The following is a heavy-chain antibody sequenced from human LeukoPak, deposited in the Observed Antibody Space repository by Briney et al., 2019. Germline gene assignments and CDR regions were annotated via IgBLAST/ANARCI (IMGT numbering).Heavy chain of an antibody. J-gene: IGHJ4*02. CDR3: AREVVEGWLDYFDY. D-gene: IGHD6-19*01. Sequence: SETLSLTCAVSGDSISSNFWSWIRQPAGKGLEWIGRIYSDETTNYNPSLQSRVTLSSDTSKNQFSLKLNSVTAAYTAVYFCAREVVEGWLDYFDYWGQGTLVTVSS. CDR2: IYSDETT. CDR1: GDSISSNF. V-gene: IGHV4-4*07.